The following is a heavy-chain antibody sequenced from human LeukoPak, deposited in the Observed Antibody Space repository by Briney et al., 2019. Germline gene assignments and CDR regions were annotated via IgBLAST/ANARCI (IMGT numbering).Heavy chain of an antibody. CDR3: ARGTPYNP. D-gene: IGHD4-11*01. Sequence: SETLSLTCTVSGASIDSGRYYWGWIRQPPGNGLEWIGSIHYSGTTYYNPSLKSRVTISIDTSNNQFSLKLSSVTAADTAVYYCARGTPYNPWGQGTLVTVSS. CDR1: GASIDSGRYY. J-gene: IGHJ5*02. V-gene: IGHV4-39*07. CDR2: IHYSGTT.